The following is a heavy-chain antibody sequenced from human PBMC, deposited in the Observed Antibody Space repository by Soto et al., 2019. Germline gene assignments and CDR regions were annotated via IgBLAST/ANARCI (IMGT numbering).Heavy chain of an antibody. J-gene: IGHJ4*02. V-gene: IGHV3-48*01. CDR2: ISSSSSTI. Sequence: EVQLVESGGGLVQPGGSLRLSCAASGFTFSSYSMNWVRQAPGKGLEWVSYISSSSSTIYYADSVKGRFTISRDNAKNSLYLQMNSLRAEDTAVYYCARDGRYFDWFFPDYWGQGTLVTVSS. CDR1: GFTFSSYS. D-gene: IGHD3-9*01. CDR3: ARDGRYFDWFFPDY.